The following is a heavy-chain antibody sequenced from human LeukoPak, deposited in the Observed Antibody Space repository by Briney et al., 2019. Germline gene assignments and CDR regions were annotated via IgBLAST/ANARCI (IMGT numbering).Heavy chain of an antibody. CDR1: GFTFNNFA. CDR3: ANTHDYGDY. V-gene: IGHV3-23*01. Sequence: GGSLRLSCAASGFTFNNFAMSWVRQAPGKGLEWVSGIDESGAGTFYADSVKGRFTISRDNSKNTLFLQMNSLRVEDTAVYYCANTHDYGDYWGQGTLVTVSS. J-gene: IGHJ4*02. CDR2: IDESGAGT.